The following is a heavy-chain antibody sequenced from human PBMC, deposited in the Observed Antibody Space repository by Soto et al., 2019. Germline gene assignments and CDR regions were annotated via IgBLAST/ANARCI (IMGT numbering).Heavy chain of an antibody. CDR2: ITSDGKSK. V-gene: IGHV3-74*01. CDR1: GFNFSKHW. J-gene: IGHJ5*02. CDR3: ARESGDWPLNWFDP. Sequence: GGSLRLSCAASGFNFSKHWMHWVRQLPAEGLVWGSRITSDGKSKAYAESVKGRFSISIDNAKNTLYLQMNGLTAEDTAVYYCARESGDWPLNWFDPWGQGTLITVSS. D-gene: IGHD2-21*02.